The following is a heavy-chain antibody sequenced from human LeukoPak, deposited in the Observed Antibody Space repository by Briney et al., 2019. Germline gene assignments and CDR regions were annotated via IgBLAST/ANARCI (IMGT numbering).Heavy chain of an antibody. V-gene: IGHV3-15*01. Sequence: GGSLRLSCAASGFTVTNAWMSWVRQAPGKGLEWVGRIKSQIGGGTRDYAAPVKGRFTISKDDSKNTLYLQMNGLKTDDTAVYYCTTGDWTAGNWDQGTLVTVSS. CDR1: GFTVTNAW. D-gene: IGHD3/OR15-3a*01. CDR2: IKSQIGGGTR. CDR3: TTGDWTAGN. J-gene: IGHJ4*02.